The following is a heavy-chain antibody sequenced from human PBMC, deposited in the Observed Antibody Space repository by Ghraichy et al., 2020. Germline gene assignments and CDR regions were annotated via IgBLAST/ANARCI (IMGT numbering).Heavy chain of an antibody. D-gene: IGHD3-22*01. V-gene: IGHV3-15*01. CDR3: TTPDRSGPIDY. Sequence: GGSLRLSCAASGFTFSNAWMSWVRQAPGKGLEWVGRIKSNTDGGKTDYAAPVKGRFTISRADSTNPLYLQMNSLKTEDTAVYYCTTPDRSGPIDYWGQGTLVTVPS. CDR1: GFTFSNAW. CDR2: IKSNTDGGKT. J-gene: IGHJ4*02.